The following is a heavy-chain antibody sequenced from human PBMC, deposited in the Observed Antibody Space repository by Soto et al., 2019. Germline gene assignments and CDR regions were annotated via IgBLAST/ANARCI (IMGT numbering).Heavy chain of an antibody. CDR2: ISGSGGST. D-gene: IGHD3-10*01. J-gene: IGHJ6*03. CDR1: GFTFSSYA. CDR3: AKSYGSGSYYYYYYMDV. Sequence: EVQLLESGGGLVQPGGSLRLSCAASGFTFSSYAMSWVRQAPGKGLEWVSAISGSGGSTYYADSVKGRFTISRDNSKNTLYLQMNSLRAADTAVYYCAKSYGSGSYYYYYYMDVWGKGTTSPSP. V-gene: IGHV3-23*01.